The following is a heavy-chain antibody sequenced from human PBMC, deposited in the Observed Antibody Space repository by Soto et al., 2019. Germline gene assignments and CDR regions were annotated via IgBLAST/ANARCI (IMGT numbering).Heavy chain of an antibody. CDR1: GFTFSTYD. CDR2: MNPNNGNT. J-gene: IGHJ4*02. CDR3: TRRKERSGPHYFDY. Sequence: ASVKVSCKASGFTFSTYDIHCVRQAAGQGLEWMGWMNPNNGNTGYAQKFQGRVTMARNTSISTAYMELSSLRSDDTAVYYCTRRKERSGPHYFDYWGQGTLVTVSS. V-gene: IGHV1-8*01.